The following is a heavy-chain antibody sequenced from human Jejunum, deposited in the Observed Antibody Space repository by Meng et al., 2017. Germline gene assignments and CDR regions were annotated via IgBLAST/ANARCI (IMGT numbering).Heavy chain of an antibody. Sequence: SGSTLVKPTQTLTLTCTFSGFSLSTSAMCVNWVRQPPGKALEWLAVIDWEDSKYYSASLRARLTISKDTSKNQVVLIMTNMDPVDTATYYCARSQMVRNYYYGLDVWGQGTAVTVSS. J-gene: IGHJ6*02. CDR2: IDWEDSK. CDR1: GFSLSTSAMC. D-gene: IGHD3-10*01. CDR3: ARSQMVRNYYYGLDV. V-gene: IGHV2-70*18.